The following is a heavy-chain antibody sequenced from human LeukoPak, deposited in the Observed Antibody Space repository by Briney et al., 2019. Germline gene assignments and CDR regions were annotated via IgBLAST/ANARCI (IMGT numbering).Heavy chain of an antibody. D-gene: IGHD4-17*01. Sequence: SVKVSCKASGGTFSSYAISWVRQAPGQGLEWMGGIIPIFGTANYAQKFQGRVTITADKSTSTAYMELNSLRSEDTAVYYCASSGRGFTVTRKCYYYYMDVWGKGTTVTVSS. CDR1: GGTFSSYA. V-gene: IGHV1-69*06. CDR2: IIPIFGTA. J-gene: IGHJ6*03. CDR3: ASSGRGFTVTRKCYYYYMDV.